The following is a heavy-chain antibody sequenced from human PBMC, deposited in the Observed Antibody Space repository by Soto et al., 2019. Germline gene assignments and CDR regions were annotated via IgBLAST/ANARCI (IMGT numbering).Heavy chain of an antibody. CDR2: MYYSGSA. V-gene: IGHV4-39*01. J-gene: IGHJ4*02. Sequence: PSETLSLTCTGSGGSISSSNYHWGWIRQPPGKGLEWIGSMYYSGSAHYNPSLKSRVTITVDTSKHQFSLELSSVTDTDTALYYCARCLITGSQYSGGWYYFDSWGQGTQATVS. CDR1: GGSISSSNYH. D-gene: IGHD1-26*01. CDR3: ARCLITGSQYSGGWYYFDS.